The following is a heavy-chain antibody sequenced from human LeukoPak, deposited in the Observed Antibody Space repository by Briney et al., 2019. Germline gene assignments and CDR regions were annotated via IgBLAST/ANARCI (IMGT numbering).Heavy chain of an antibody. CDR2: INPNSDGT. CDR1: GYTFTAYN. J-gene: IGHJ4*02. V-gene: IGHV1-2*02. Sequence: GASVKVSCKASGYTFTAYNIHWVRQAPGQGLEWMGWINPNSDGTNYAQKFQGRVTMTRDTSISTAYMELSRLRSDDTAVYYCARAGQSDYWGQGTLVTVSS. CDR3: ARAGQSDY.